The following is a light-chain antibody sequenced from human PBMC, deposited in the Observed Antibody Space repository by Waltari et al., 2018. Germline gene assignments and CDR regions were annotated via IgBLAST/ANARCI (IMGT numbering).Light chain of an antibody. J-gene: IGLJ3*02. Sequence: QSVLTQPPSVSGTPGQRVTISCSGSNSNIGSNFVNWYQHLPGKAPKLLIYNDNQGPSGVPDRVSASKVGTAAALASTGLQSEDEADYYCAVWDDSLGGVFGGGTKLTVL. V-gene: IGLV1-44*01. CDR1: NSNIGSNF. CDR3: AVWDDSLGGV. CDR2: NDN.